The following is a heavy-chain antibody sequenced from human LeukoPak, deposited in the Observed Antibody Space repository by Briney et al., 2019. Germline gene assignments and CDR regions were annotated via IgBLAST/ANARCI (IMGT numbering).Heavy chain of an antibody. J-gene: IGHJ4*02. D-gene: IGHD2-21*02. Sequence: GASVKVSCEASGYTFNNYYIHWVRQAPGQGLEWMGIINPSGGSTSYAQKFQGRVTMTSDTSTSTVYMELSRLRSEDTAMYYCARAPSGGGHIVVVTAIDNWGQGTLVTVSS. CDR2: INPSGGST. CDR3: ARAPSGGGHIVVVTAIDN. CDR1: GYTFNNYY. V-gene: IGHV1-46*02.